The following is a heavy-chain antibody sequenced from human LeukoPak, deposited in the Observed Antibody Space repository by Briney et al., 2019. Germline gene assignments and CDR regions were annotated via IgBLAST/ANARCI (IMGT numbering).Heavy chain of an antibody. CDR1: GYTFTSYG. CDR3: AGVGGRWELPRLSYFDY. D-gene: IGHD1-26*01. CDR2: ISAYNGNT. Sequence: ASVKVSCKASGYTFTSYGISWVRQAPGQGLEWMGWISAYNGNTNYAQKLQGRVTMTTDTSTSTAYMELRSLRSDDTAVYYRAGVGGRWELPRLSYFDYWGQGTLVTVSS. J-gene: IGHJ4*02. V-gene: IGHV1-18*01.